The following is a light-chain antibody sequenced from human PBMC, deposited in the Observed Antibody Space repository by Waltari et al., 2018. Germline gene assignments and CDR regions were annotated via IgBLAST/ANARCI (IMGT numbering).Light chain of an antibody. J-gene: IGLJ2*01. CDR3: CSYAGRV. CDR2: EGS. V-gene: IGLV2-23*01. Sequence: QSALTQPASVSGSPGQPITIPCPGPSSDVGRYNLVSWYQQHPGKAPKLMIYEGSKRPSGVSNRFSGSKSGNTASLTISGLQAEDEADYYCCSYAGRVFGGGTKLTVL. CDR1: SSDVGRYNL.